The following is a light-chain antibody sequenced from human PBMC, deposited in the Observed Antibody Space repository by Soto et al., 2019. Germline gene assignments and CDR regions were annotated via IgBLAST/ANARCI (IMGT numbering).Light chain of an antibody. CDR1: TGAVTSGHY. V-gene: IGLV7-46*01. Sequence: QAVVTQEPSLTVSPGGTVTLTCGSSTGAVTSGHYPYWFQQKPGQATRTLIYDTSNKHSWTPARFSGSLLGGKAALTLSGAQPEDEAEYYCLLSYSGARVFCGGTKLTVL. J-gene: IGLJ3*02. CDR3: LLSYSGARV. CDR2: DTS.